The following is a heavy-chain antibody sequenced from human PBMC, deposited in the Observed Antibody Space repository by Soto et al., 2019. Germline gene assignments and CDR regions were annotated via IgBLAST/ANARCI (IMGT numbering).Heavy chain of an antibody. J-gene: IGHJ5*02. CDR3: ARDFNFICDDFADMRWNFDP. CDR2: VYTTGST. D-gene: IGHD3-3*01. Sequence: SETLSLTCTVTGASINTYYWSWIRQSAGKGLEWIGRVYTTGSTNYNPSLKSRVTISVDTSRNQFSLSLRSVTAADTAVYYCARDFNFICDDFADMRWNFDPWGQGTLVTVSS. V-gene: IGHV4-4*07. CDR1: GASINTYY.